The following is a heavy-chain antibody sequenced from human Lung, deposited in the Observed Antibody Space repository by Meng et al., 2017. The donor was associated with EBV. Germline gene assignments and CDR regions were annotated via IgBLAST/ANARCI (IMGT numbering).Heavy chain of an antibody. CDR2: IYHSGRI. V-gene: IGHV4-4*02. Sequence: GAVLLMVSGELSFTWVVLVGSCSSSTWWSCVRQPRGKGMEWIGEIYHSGRINYNPSLKRRVTISVDKSQNQFSLKLSSVTAADTAVYYCARGKLSGYSYFDYWGQGILVTVSS. D-gene: IGHD3-3*01. CDR1: VGSCSSSTW. CDR3: ARGKLSGYSYFDY. J-gene: IGHJ4*02.